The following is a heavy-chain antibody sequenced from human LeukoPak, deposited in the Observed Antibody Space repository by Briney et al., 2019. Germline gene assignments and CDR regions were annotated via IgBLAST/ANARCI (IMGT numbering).Heavy chain of an antibody. D-gene: IGHD4-17*01. CDR1: GFTLSSYA. V-gene: IGHV3-23*01. J-gene: IGHJ4*02. CDR2: ISGGGGST. Sequence: QTGGSLRLSCAASGFTLSSYAMTWVRQAPGKGLEWVSAISGGGGSTFYADSVKGRFTISRDNSKNTVYLQMNSLRAEDTAVYYCAKDLPDYGDYVEGYWGQGTLVTVSS. CDR3: AKDLPDYGDYVEGY.